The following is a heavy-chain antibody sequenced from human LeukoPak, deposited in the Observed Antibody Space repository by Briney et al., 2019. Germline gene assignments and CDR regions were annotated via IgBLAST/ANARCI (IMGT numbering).Heavy chain of an antibody. J-gene: IGHJ3*02. V-gene: IGHV1-69*05. Sequence: SVKVSCKASGGTFSSYAIGWVRQAPGQGLEWMGRSIPIFGTANYAQKFQGRVTITTDESTSTAYMELSSLRAEDTAVYYCARESAPLGNIVVVVAASRAFDIWGQGTMVTVSS. CDR2: SIPIFGTA. CDR3: ARESAPLGNIVVVVAASRAFDI. D-gene: IGHD2-15*01. CDR1: GGTFSSYA.